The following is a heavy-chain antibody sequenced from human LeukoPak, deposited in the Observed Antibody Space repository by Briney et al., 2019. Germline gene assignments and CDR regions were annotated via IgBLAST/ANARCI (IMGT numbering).Heavy chain of an antibody. V-gene: IGHV4-34*01. CDR3: ASGYAFSPLDY. J-gene: IGHJ4*02. Sequence: SETLSLTCAVYGGSFSGYYWSWIRQPPGKGLEWIGEINHSGSTNYNPSLKSRVTISVDTSKNQFSLKLGSVTAADTAVYYCASGYAFSPLDYWGQGTLVTVSS. CDR1: GGSFSGYY. D-gene: IGHD2-8*01. CDR2: INHSGST.